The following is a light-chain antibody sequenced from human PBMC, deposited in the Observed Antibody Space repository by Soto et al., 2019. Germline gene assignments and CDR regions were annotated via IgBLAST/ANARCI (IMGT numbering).Light chain of an antibody. CDR1: SSNIGSNT. V-gene: IGLV1-44*01. CDR3: AAWDDSLNGYV. CDR2: NNN. Sequence: QSVLAPPPSASGTPGQRVTISCSGSSSNIGSNTVNWYQQLPGTAPKLLIYNNNQRPSGVPDRFSGSKSGTSASLAISGLQSEDEADYYCAAWDDSLNGYVFGTGTKVTVL. J-gene: IGLJ1*01.